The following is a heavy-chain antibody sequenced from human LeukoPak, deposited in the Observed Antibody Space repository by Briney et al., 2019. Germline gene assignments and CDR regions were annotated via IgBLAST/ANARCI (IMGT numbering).Heavy chain of an antibody. CDR2: ISGSGGST. Sequence: GGSLRLSCAASGFTFSSYAMSWVRQAPGKGLEGVSAISGSGGSTYYADSVKGRFTISRDSSKNTLYLQMNSLRAEDTAVYYCAKGPLIEVAGTTWDFWGQGTLVTVSS. D-gene: IGHD6-19*01. CDR3: AKGPLIEVAGTTWDF. V-gene: IGHV3-23*01. CDR1: GFTFSSYA. J-gene: IGHJ4*02.